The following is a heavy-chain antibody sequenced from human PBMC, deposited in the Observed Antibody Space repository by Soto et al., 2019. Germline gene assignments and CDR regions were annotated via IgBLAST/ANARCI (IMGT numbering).Heavy chain of an antibody. CDR1: GDSVTSHY. V-gene: IGHV4-4*08. J-gene: IGHJ5*02. Sequence: SETLSLTCSFSGDSVTSHYLTWIRQSPEKGLEWIGYMHYTGFSHYNPSLKSRVTISVDTSKNQFSLKLSSVTAADTAVYYCARDTHIVVVPAAYDYSNYAWFDPWGQGTLVTVSS. CDR3: ARDTHIVVVPAAYDYSNYAWFDP. CDR2: MHYTGFS. D-gene: IGHD2-2*01.